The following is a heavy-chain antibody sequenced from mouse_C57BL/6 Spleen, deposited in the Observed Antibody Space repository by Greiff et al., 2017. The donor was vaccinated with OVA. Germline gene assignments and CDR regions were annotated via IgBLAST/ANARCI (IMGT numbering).Heavy chain of an antibody. V-gene: IGHV2-2*01. D-gene: IGHD4-1*01. CDR1: GLSLTSYG. Sequence: QVQLKESGPGLVQPSQSLSITCTVSGLSLTSYGVHWVRQSPGKGLEWLGVIWSGGSTDYNAAFISRLSISKDNSKSQVFFKMNSLQADDTAIYYCAKGGAGTGYFDVWGTGTTVTVSS. J-gene: IGHJ1*03. CDR2: IWSGGST. CDR3: AKGGAGTGYFDV.